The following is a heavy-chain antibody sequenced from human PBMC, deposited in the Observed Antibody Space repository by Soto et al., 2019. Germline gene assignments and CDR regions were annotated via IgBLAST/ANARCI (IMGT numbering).Heavy chain of an antibody. J-gene: IGHJ5*02. V-gene: IGHV1-58*01. Sequence: SVKVSCKASGLSFTSSAVQWVRQARGQRLEWIGWIVVGSGNTNYAQKFQERVTISRDMSTSTAYMELSSLRSEDTAVYYCAAGLSFYSDGGVYYEDTWFAPGGKGPRVTVPS. CDR3: AAGLSFYSDGGVYYEDTWFAP. CDR1: GLSFTSSA. D-gene: IGHD3-22*01. CDR2: IVVGSGNT.